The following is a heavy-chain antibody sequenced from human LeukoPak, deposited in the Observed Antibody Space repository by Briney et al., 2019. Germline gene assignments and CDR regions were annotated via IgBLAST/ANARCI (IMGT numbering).Heavy chain of an antibody. CDR1: GYTFTSYG. CDR3: ARDIGGLIAAAGPYYFDY. D-gene: IGHD6-13*01. V-gene: IGHV1-18*01. CDR2: ISAYNGNT. Sequence: ASVKVPCKASGYTFTSYGISWVRQAPGQGLEWMGWISAYNGNTNYAQKLQGRVTMTTDTSTSTAYMELRSLRSEDTAVYYCARDIGGLIAAAGPYYFDYWGQGTLVTVSS. J-gene: IGHJ4*02.